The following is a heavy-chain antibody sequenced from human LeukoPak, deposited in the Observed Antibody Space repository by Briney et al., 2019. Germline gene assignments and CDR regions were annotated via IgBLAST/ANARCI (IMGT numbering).Heavy chain of an antibody. V-gene: IGHV1-2*02. Sequence: ASVKVSCKASGYTFTDYYLHWVRQAPGQGLEWMGWINPKSGGTNSAQKFQGRVTMTRDTSISTAYMELSRLTPDDTAVYYCARVAVSFWSGLDYWGQGTLVTVSS. CDR3: ARVAVSFWSGLDY. CDR2: INPKSGGT. J-gene: IGHJ4*02. D-gene: IGHD3-3*01. CDR1: GYTFTDYY.